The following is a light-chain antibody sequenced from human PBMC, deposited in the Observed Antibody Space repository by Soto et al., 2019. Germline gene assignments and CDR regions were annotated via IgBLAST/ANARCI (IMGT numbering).Light chain of an antibody. CDR2: DDS. J-gene: IGLJ1*01. CDR1: SSDVCGYNY. Sequence: QSALTQPASVSGSPGQSITISCTGTSSDVCGYNYVSWYQHHPGKAPQLMIYDDSQRPSGVSARFAGSKSGNTASLTISGLQAEDEADYYCCPYTTSITLGYVFGTGTKVTVL. V-gene: IGLV2-14*03. CDR3: CPYTTSITLGYV.